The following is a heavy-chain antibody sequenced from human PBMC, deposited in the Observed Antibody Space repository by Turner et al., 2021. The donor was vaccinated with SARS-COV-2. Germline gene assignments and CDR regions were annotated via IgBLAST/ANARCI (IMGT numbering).Heavy chain of an antibody. J-gene: IGHJ5*02. CDR1: GGTFSSYA. CDR2: IIPIFGTA. Sequence: QVQLVQSAAEVKKPGSSVKVSCKSSGGTFSSYAISWVRQAPGQGLEWMGGIIPIFGTANYAQKFQGRVTITADESTRTAYMELSSLRSEDTAVYYCARARGVDYYDSSGQRFDPWGQGTLVTVSS. D-gene: IGHD3-22*01. CDR3: ARARGVDYYDSSGQRFDP. V-gene: IGHV1-69*01.